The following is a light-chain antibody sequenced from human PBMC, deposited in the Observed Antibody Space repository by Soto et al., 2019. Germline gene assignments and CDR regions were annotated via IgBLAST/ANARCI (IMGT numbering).Light chain of an antibody. Sequence: QSALTQPASVSGSPGQSITISCTGTSSDVGSYNLVSWYQQHPGKAPKLMIYEGSKRPSGVSNRFSGSKSGNTASLTISGLQAEDEADYYCCSYAGSFFGTGTRSPS. CDR3: CSYAGSF. CDR1: SSDVGSYNL. V-gene: IGLV2-23*01. CDR2: EGS. J-gene: IGLJ1*01.